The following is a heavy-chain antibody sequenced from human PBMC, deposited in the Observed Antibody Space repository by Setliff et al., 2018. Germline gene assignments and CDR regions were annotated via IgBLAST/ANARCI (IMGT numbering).Heavy chain of an antibody. CDR1: GGSITSGRYY. D-gene: IGHD6-19*01. CDR3: ARDQFSSGWYGAPESYFDR. CDR2: IHYSENT. Sequence: SETLSLTCTVSGGSITSGRYYWGWIRQPPGQGLEWIASIHYSENTYYNPSLKTRVTISVDTSKNQFSLKLSFVTAADTAVYYCARDQFSSGWYGAPESYFDRWGQGVLVTVSS. J-gene: IGHJ4*02. V-gene: IGHV4-39*02.